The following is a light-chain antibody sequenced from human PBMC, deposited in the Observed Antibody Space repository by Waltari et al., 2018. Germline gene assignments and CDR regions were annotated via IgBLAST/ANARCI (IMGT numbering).Light chain of an antibody. CDR2: DDG. Sequence: SYELTQPPSVSVAPGQTARITCDGDKIGSKNVHWYQHKPGQAPVLVDYDDGDRPSGIPERFSGSNSGNTAALTISRVDAGDEAEYYCQVWDSGSNHYVFGTVTKVTVL. J-gene: IGLJ1*01. CDR1: KIGSKN. CDR3: QVWDSGSNHYV. V-gene: IGLV3-21*02.